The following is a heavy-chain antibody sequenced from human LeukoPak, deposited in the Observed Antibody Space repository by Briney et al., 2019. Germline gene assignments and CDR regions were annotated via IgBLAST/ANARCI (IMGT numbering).Heavy chain of an antibody. D-gene: IGHD3-10*01. J-gene: IGHJ4*02. CDR2: ISSSSSYT. CDR1: GFTFNDYY. Sequence: GGSLRLSCAASGFTFNDYYMSWIRQAPGRGLEWVSYISSSSSYTNYADSVKGRFTISRDNAKNSLYLQMNSLRAEDTAVYYCSRDFYGSGRSIIDYWGQGTLVTVSS. CDR3: SRDFYGSGRSIIDY. V-gene: IGHV3-11*05.